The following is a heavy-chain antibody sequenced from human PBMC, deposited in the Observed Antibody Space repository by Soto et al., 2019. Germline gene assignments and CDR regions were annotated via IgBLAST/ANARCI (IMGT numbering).Heavy chain of an antibody. Sequence: QVQLLQSGAEVKKPGASMKVSCKASGYTFTSYGISWVRQAPGQGLEWMGWVSAYNGNTHYAQKLQGRVTMTTDTSTTTAYMGLRSLRSDDTSVYYCSRGGSSWQPHEDYWGQGTLVTVSS. J-gene: IGHJ4*02. CDR1: GYTFTSYG. CDR2: VSAYNGNT. D-gene: IGHD6-13*01. V-gene: IGHV1-18*01. CDR3: SRGGSSWQPHEDY.